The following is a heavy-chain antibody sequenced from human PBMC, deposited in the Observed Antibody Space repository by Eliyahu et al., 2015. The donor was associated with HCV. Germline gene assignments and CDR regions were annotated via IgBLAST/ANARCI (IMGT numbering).Heavy chain of an antibody. CDR1: GFSLSTSGVG. J-gene: IGHJ4*02. D-gene: IGHD6-6*01. Sequence: QITLKESGPTLVKPTQTLTLTCTFSGFSLSTSGVGVGWIRQPPGKALEWLALIYWDDDKRYSPSLKSRLTITKDTSKNQVVLTMTNMDPVDTATYYCAHILGIAARPGPFDYWGQGTLVTVSS. V-gene: IGHV2-5*02. CDR2: IYWDDDK. CDR3: AHILGIAARPGPFDY.